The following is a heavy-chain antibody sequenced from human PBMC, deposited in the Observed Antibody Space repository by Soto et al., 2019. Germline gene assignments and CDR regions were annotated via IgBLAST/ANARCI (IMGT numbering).Heavy chain of an antibody. Sequence: SETLSLTCTVSGAYMRNDYYYWSWVRQKPGKDLEWIGHMHHSGRTHYNPSPKSRVAVSVDTSKNQFSLYLNSVTAADTAVYYCARWVEVSLDYFDSWGQG. V-gene: IGHV4-31*03. CDR1: GAYMRNDYYY. CDR3: ARWVEVSLDYFDS. J-gene: IGHJ4*02. CDR2: MHHSGRT.